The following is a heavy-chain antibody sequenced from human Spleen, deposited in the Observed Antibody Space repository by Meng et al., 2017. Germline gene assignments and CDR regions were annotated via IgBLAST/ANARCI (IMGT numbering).Heavy chain of an antibody. J-gene: IGHJ5*02. CDR1: GDSINFYY. CDR2: IYSTGST. Sequence: SETLSLTCTVSGDSINFYYWSWIRQPPGKGLEWIGYIYSTGSTNYNPYLKTRVTISVDTSKNQSSLKLSSVTAADTAVYYCARDMLSYDFWSGPIPSWFDPWGQGTLVTVSS. V-gene: IGHV4-59*01. D-gene: IGHD3-3*01. CDR3: ARDMLSYDFWSGPIPSWFDP.